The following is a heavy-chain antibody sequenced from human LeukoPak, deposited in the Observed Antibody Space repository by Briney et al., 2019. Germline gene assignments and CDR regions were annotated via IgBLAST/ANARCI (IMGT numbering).Heavy chain of an antibody. D-gene: IGHD3-22*01. CDR2: INPNSGGT. J-gene: IGHJ4*02. CDR1: GYTFTGYY. Sequence: GASVKVSCKASGYTFTGYYMHWVRQAPGQGLEWMGWINPNSGGTNYAQKFQGRVTMTRDTSISTAYMELSRLISDDTALYYCAREEDSRAYLYYFDYWGQGTLVTVSS. CDR3: AREEDSRAYLYYFDY. V-gene: IGHV1-2*02.